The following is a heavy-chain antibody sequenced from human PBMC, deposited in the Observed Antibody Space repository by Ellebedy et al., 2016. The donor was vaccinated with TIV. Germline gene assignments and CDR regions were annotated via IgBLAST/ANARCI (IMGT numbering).Heavy chain of an antibody. CDR3: ARVPTYSSSSYGMDV. D-gene: IGHD6-6*01. Sequence: SVKVSXXASGYTFTSYDINWVRQATGQGLEWMGGIIPIFGTANYAQKFQGRVTITADESTSTAYMELSSLRSEDTAVYYCARVPTYSSSSYGMDVWGQGTTVTVSS. V-gene: IGHV1-69*13. CDR2: IIPIFGTA. J-gene: IGHJ6*02. CDR1: GYTFTSYD.